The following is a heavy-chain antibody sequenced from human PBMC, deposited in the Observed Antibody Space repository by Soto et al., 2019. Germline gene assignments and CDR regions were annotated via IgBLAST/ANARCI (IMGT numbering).Heavy chain of an antibody. CDR1: GGTFSSYA. CDR3: ARAWASNYYYYYGVDV. Sequence: SVKVSCNASGGTFSSYAISWVRQAPGQGLEWMGGIIPIFGTANYAQKFQGRVTITADESTSTAYMELSSLRSEDTAVYYCARAWASNYYYYYGVDVWGQGTTVTV. V-gene: IGHV1-69*13. J-gene: IGHJ6*02. CDR2: IIPIFGTA. D-gene: IGHD4-4*01.